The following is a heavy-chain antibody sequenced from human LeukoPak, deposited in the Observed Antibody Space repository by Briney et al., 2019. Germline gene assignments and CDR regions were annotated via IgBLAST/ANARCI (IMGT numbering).Heavy chain of an antibody. J-gene: IGHJ3*02. CDR1: GFTFSSYS. CDR2: ISSSSSTI. CDR3: ARDGLRFLEWYRNGDDAFDI. Sequence: GGSLRLSCAASGFTFSSYSMNWVRQAPGKGLEWVSYISSSSSTIYYADSVKGRFTISRDNAKNSLYLQMNSLRAEDTAVYYCARDGLRFLEWYRNGDDAFDIWGQGTMVTVSS. V-gene: IGHV3-48*01. D-gene: IGHD3-3*01.